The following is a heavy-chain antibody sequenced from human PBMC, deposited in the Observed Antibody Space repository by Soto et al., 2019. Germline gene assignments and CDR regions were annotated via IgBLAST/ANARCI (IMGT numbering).Heavy chain of an antibody. CDR2: LWYDGNSK. V-gene: IGHV3-33*03. Sequence: RRSGSACGCSLNDFGIHVVRHAPGKWREWVSHLWYDGNSKNYAESVKGRFTGSRDSSKNTIYLHMYSLRVEDTAVYYCEKEHPTPYFVSWGPGALLTAFS. J-gene: IGHJ4*01. CDR1: GCSLNDFG. CDR3: EKEHPTPYFVS.